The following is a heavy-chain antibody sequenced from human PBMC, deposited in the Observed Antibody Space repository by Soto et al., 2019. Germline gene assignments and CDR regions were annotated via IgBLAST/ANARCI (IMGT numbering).Heavy chain of an antibody. CDR3: ARGNYDFWSGYYADWFDP. D-gene: IGHD3-3*01. V-gene: IGHV1-2*02. CDR1: GYTFTGYY. Sequence: ASVKVSCKASGYTFTGYYMHWVRQAPGQGLEWMGWINPNSGGTNYAQKFQGRVTMTRATSISTAYMELSRLRSDDTAVYYCARGNYDFWSGYYADWFDPWGQGTLVTVSS. J-gene: IGHJ5*02. CDR2: INPNSGGT.